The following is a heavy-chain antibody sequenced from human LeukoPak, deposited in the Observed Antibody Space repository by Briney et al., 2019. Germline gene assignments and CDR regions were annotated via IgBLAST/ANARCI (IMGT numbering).Heavy chain of an antibody. Sequence: PGGSLRLSCAASGFTFSSYGMHWVRQAPGKGLEWVAVISYDGSNKYYADSVKGRFTISRDNSKNTLYLQMNSLRAEDTAVYYCAKVSVAATTDYWGQGTLVTVSS. CDR3: AKVSVAATTDY. CDR1: GFTFSSYG. V-gene: IGHV3-30*18. J-gene: IGHJ4*02. D-gene: IGHD6-19*01. CDR2: ISYDGSNK.